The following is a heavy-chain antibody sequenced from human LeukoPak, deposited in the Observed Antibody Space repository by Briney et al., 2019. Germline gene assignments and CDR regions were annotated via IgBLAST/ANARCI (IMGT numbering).Heavy chain of an antibody. Sequence: PGRSLRLSCAASGFTFSSYAMHWVRQAPGKGLEWVAVISYDGSNKYYADSVKGRFTISRDNSKNTLYLQMNDLTIEDTAIYYCAKRYSDGGFDPWGQGTLVTVSS. J-gene: IGHJ5*02. V-gene: IGHV3-30*04. CDR2: ISYDGSNK. CDR3: AKRYSDGGFDP. D-gene: IGHD3-10*01. CDR1: GFTFSSYA.